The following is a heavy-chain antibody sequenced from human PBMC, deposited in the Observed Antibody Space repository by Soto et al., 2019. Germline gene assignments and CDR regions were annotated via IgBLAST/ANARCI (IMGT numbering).Heavy chain of an antibody. Sequence: LVESGGRVVESGGSLRLSCTASGFSVSDYSVNWVRQAPGKGLEWISYISSTGDLMLYVDSVKGRFTIARDIAKNSLYLQMDSLRDEDSAVYYCATWAIAVGGEGFWGPGTLVTVSS. V-gene: IGHV3-48*02. D-gene: IGHD2-21*01. J-gene: IGHJ4*02. CDR3: ATWAIAVGGEGF. CDR2: ISSTGDLM. CDR1: GFSVSDYS.